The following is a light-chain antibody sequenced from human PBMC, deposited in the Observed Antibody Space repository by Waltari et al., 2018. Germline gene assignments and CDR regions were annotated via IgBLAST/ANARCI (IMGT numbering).Light chain of an antibody. V-gene: IGLV2-23*01. CDR3: CSKGGTTSRYV. CDR2: EGT. J-gene: IGLJ1*01. CDR1: SRAVVHYNT. Sequence: QSGLTQPASVSGSPGQSVTIPCTVGSRAVVHYNTVSWYQQHPGKAPKLLIYEGTKRPSVISTRVSASTSGNMASLTISGLQAEDEADYYCCSKGGTTSRYVLGSGTKVIVL.